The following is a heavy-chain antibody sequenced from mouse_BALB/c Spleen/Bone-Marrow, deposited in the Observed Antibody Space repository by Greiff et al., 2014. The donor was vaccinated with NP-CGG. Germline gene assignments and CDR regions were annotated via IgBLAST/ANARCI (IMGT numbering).Heavy chain of an antibody. CDR1: GYTFTSYD. J-gene: IGHJ2*01. V-gene: IGHV1S56*01. CDR3: ARSDDGVPYSFDS. Sequence: VQLQQSGPELVKPGALVKLSCKASGYTFTSYDINWVKQRPGQGLEWIGWIYPGDGSTKYNEKFKGKATLTADKSSSTAYMQLSSLTSGNAAVYFCARSDDGVPYSFDSWGQGTTLTVSA. CDR2: IYPGDGST. D-gene: IGHD2-3*01.